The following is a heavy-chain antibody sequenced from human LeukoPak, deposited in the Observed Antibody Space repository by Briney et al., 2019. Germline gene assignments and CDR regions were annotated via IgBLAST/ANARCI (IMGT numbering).Heavy chain of an antibody. CDR1: GFTVSSNY. CDR2: IYSGGNT. Sequence: GGSLRLSCAASGFTVSSNYMSWVRQAPGEGLEWVSVIYSGGNTFYADSVKGRFTISRDNSKNTVYLQMNTLRAEDTAVYYCARDRVEANERVAYGYWGQGTLVTVSS. D-gene: IGHD3-3*01. CDR3: ARDRVEANERVAYGY. J-gene: IGHJ4*02. V-gene: IGHV3-66*01.